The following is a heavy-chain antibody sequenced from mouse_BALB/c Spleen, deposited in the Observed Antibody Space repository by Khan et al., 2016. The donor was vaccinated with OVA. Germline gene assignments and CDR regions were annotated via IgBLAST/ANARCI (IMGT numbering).Heavy chain of an antibody. CDR2: IYPGNSDT. Sequence: VQLQQSGTVLARPGASVKLSCKGSGYTFTNYWMHWVKQRPGQGLEWIGVIYPGNSDTNYNQKFKGKAKLTAVTSSSTAYMELNSLTNEDSAVYYCSRNGFGNDASWDYWGQGTTLTVSS. V-gene: IGHV1-5*01. J-gene: IGHJ2*01. CDR3: SRNGFGNDASWDY. CDR1: GYTFTNYW. D-gene: IGHD2-2*01.